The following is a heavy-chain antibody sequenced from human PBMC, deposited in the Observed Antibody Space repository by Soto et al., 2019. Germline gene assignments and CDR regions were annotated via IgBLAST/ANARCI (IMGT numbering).Heavy chain of an antibody. J-gene: IGHJ6*02. Sequence: QVQLVQSGAEVKKPGSSVKVSCKASGGTFSSYAISWVRQAPGQGLEWMGGIIPIFGTANYAQKFQGRVTITADESTSTAYMELSSQRSEDTAVYYCASLCSGGSCYEYGMDVWGQGTTVTVSS. CDR2: IIPIFGTA. V-gene: IGHV1-69*01. D-gene: IGHD2-15*01. CDR1: GGTFSSYA. CDR3: ASLCSGGSCYEYGMDV.